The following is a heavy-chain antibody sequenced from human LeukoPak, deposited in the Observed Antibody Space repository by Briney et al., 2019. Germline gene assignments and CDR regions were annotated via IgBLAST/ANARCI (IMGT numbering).Heavy chain of an antibody. CDR1: GGSISSGGYY. Sequence: SETLSLTCTVSGGSISSGGYYWSWIRQHPGKGLEWIGYIYYSGSTYYNPSLKSRVTISVDTSKNQFSLKLSSVTAADTAVYYCARAPRGEAPYYFDYWGQGTLVTVSS. J-gene: IGHJ4*02. D-gene: IGHD3-16*01. CDR2: IYYSGST. CDR3: ARAPRGEAPYYFDY. V-gene: IGHV4-31*03.